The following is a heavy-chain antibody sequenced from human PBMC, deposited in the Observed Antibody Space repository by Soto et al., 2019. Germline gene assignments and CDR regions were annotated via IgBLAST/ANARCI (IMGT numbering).Heavy chain of an antibody. D-gene: IGHD3-3*01. CDR3: ARGSITIFGMVTYYYYYGMDV. Sequence: GASVKVSCKASGGTFSSYAISWVRQAPGQGLEWMGGIIPIFGTANYAQKFQGRVTITADESTSTAYMELSSLRSEDTAVYYCARGSITIFGMVTYYYYYGMDVWGQGTTVTVSS. V-gene: IGHV1-69*13. CDR2: IIPIFGTA. J-gene: IGHJ6*02. CDR1: GGTFSSYA.